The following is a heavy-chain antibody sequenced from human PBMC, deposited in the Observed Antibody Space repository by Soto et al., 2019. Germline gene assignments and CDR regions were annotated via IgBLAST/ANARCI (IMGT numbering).Heavy chain of an antibody. V-gene: IGHV3-30*18. CDR1: GFTFSSYG. CDR2: ISYDGSNK. Sequence: QVQLVESGGGVVQPGRSLRLSCAASGFTFSSYGMHWVRQAPGKGLEWVAVISYDGSNKYYADSVKGRFTISRDNSKNTLYLQMNSLRAEDTAVYYCAKSEVVPAAIPYYYGMDVW. J-gene: IGHJ6*01. CDR3: AKSEVVPAAIPYYYGMDV. D-gene: IGHD2-2*01.